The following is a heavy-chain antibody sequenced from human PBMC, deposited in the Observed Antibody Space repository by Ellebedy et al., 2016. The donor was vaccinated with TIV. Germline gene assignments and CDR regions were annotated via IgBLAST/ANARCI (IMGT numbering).Heavy chain of an antibody. Sequence: PGGSLRLSCAASGFTVSNNYMSWVRQAPGKGLEWVSVIYSGGNTFYAESVKGRFTISRDSSQNTLYLQMDSLRAEDTAVYYCASSPSKGYWGQGTLVTVSS. V-gene: IGHV3-53*01. CDR2: IYSGGNT. CDR1: GFTVSNNY. J-gene: IGHJ4*02. CDR3: ASSPSKGY.